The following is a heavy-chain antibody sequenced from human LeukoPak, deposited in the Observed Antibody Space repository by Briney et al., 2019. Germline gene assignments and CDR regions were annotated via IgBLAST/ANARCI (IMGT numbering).Heavy chain of an antibody. Sequence: PSETLSLTCAVYGGSFRGYYWSWIRQPPGKGLEWIGEINHSGSTNYNPSLKSRVTISVDTSKNQFSLKLSSVTAADTAVYYCARAKSRGWFDPWGQGTLVTVSS. J-gene: IGHJ5*02. CDR2: INHSGST. CDR3: ARAKSRGWFDP. CDR1: GGSFRGYY. V-gene: IGHV4-34*01.